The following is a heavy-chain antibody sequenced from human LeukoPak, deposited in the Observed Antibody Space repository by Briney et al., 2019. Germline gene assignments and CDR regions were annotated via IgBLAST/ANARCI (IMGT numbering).Heavy chain of an antibody. V-gene: IGHV3-23*01. CDR1: GFTFSNYA. Sequence: GGSLRLSCAASGFTFSNYAMSWIRQAPGKGLEWVSAISGSGGSTYYAGSVKGRFTISRDNSKNTLYLQMNSLRAEDTAVYYCAKDTSAGFTNWLDPWGQGTLVTVSS. J-gene: IGHJ5*02. CDR3: AKDTSAGFTNWLDP. CDR2: ISGSGGST.